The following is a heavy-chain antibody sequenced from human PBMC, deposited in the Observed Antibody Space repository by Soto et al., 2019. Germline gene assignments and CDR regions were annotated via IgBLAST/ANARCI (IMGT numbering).Heavy chain of an antibody. V-gene: IGHV4-59*08. CDR1: GGSISSYY. J-gene: IGHJ4*02. Sequence: SETLSLTCTVSGGSISSYYWSWIRQPPGKGLEWIGHIYYSGSTNNNPSLKSRVTMSVDTSKNQFSLKLSSVTAADTAVYYCAKLSGDYHFSLDYWGQGTLVTVSS. CDR3: AKLSGDYHFSLDY. D-gene: IGHD3-3*02. CDR2: IYYSGST.